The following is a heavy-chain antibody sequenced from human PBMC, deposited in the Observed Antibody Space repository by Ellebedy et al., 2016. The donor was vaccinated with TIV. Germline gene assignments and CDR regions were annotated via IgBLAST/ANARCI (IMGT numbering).Heavy chain of an antibody. CDR2: ISSSGSTI. Sequence: GESLKISCAASGFTFSSYSMNWVRQAPGKGLEWVSSISSSGSTIYYADSVKGRFTISRDNAKNSLYLQMNSLRAEDTAVYYCARDRDYYDILTGYYTEGWVDYWGQGTLVTVSS. D-gene: IGHD3-9*01. V-gene: IGHV3-48*04. CDR3: ARDRDYYDILTGYYTEGWVDY. CDR1: GFTFSSYS. J-gene: IGHJ4*02.